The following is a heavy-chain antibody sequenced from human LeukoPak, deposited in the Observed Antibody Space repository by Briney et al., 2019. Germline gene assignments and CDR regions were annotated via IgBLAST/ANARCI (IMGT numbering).Heavy chain of an antibody. J-gene: IGHJ3*02. CDR2: IIPILGIA. D-gene: IGHD6-19*01. CDR1: GGTFSSYA. V-gene: IGHV1-69*04. Sequence: SVKVSCKASGGTFSSYAISWVQQAPGQGLEWMGRIIPILGIANYAQKFQGRVTITADKSTSTAYMELSSLRSEDTAVYYCARVTAGTGAFDIWGQGTMVTVSS. CDR3: ARVTAGTGAFDI.